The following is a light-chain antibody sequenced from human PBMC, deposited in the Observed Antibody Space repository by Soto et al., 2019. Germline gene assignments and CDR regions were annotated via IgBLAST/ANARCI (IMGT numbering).Light chain of an antibody. CDR2: GGS. CDR1: QTIFNQY. J-gene: IGKJ1*01. V-gene: IGKV3-20*01. Sequence: EIMLTQSPGTLSLSPGERATLSCRASQTIFNQYIAWYQQRPGQAPRLLIHGGSTRATGIPERFSGSGSGTDFILTISSLDLDDFAVYYCQQYGSAPRTFGQGTKVELK. CDR3: QQYGSAPRT.